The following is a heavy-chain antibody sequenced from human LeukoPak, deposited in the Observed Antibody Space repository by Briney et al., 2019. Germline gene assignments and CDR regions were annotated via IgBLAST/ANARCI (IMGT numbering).Heavy chain of an antibody. V-gene: IGHV3-23*01. J-gene: IGHJ4*02. CDR1: GFTFSSYE. Sequence: GGSLRLSCAASGFTFSSYEMNWVRQAPGKGLEWVSAISGRGGSTYYADSVKGRFTISRDNSKNTLYLQMNSLRAEDTALYYCWKDLAGIATIIYYWGQGTLVTVSA. D-gene: IGHD5-24*01. CDR2: ISGRGGST. CDR3: WKDLAGIATIIYY.